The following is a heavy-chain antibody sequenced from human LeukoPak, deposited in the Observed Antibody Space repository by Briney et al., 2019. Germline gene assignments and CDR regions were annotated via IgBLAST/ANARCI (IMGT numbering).Heavy chain of an antibody. CDR3: ASSYDYGGNRFDY. J-gene: IGHJ4*02. CDR2: ISSSATSI. CDR1: GCTFSIYS. D-gene: IGHD4-23*01. V-gene: IGHV3-48*02. Sequence: GGSLRLSCAASGCTFSIYSMNWVRQPPGKGLEWVSYISSSATSIYYADSVRRRFTISRDNAKNSLFLQMDSLRDDDTAVYYCASSYDYGGNRFDYWGRGTLVTVSS.